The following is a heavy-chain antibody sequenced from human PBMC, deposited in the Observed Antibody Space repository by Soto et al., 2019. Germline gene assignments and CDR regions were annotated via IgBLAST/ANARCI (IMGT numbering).Heavy chain of an antibody. CDR2: IDPSDSYT. CDR1: GYSFTSYW. D-gene: IGHD6-13*01. CDR3: ARQNSWAADYYYYGMDV. J-gene: IGHJ6*02. V-gene: IGHV5-10-1*01. Sequence: PGESLKIACNGSGYSFTSYWISWVRQMPGKGLEWMGRIDPSDSYTNYSPSFQGHVTISADKSISTAYLPWSSLKASDTAMYYCARQNSWAADYYYYGMDVWGQGTTVTVSS.